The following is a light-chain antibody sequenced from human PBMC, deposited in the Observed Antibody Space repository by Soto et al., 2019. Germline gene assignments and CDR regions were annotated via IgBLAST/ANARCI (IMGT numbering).Light chain of an antibody. V-gene: IGKV1-5*01. CDR1: QSISNW. CDR2: DAS. CDR3: QQYNSYSRT. J-gene: IGKJ1*01. Sequence: DIQMTQSPSTLSASVGDRVTITCRASQSISNWLAWYQQKPGKAPKLLIYDASSLESGVPSRFSGSGSGTEFTLTISSLQPDDFATYYCQQYNSYSRTFSQGTKVEIK.